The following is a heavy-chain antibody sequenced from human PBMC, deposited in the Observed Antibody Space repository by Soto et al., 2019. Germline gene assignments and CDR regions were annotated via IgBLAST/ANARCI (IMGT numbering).Heavy chain of an antibody. D-gene: IGHD2-15*01. Sequence: ASVKVSCKASGGTFSSYAISWVRQAPGQGLEWMGGIIPIFGTANYAQKFQGRVTITADKSTSTAHMELSSLRSEDTAVYYCASYCSGGRCYSSCFDPWGQGTLVTVSS. CDR3: ASYCSGGRCYSSCFDP. CDR2: IIPIFGTA. CDR1: GGTFSSYA. V-gene: IGHV1-69*06. J-gene: IGHJ5*02.